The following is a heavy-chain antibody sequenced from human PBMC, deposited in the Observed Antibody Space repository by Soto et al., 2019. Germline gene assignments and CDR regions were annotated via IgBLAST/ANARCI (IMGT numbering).Heavy chain of an antibody. CDR3: ASPAGADYTFDY. J-gene: IGHJ4*02. D-gene: IGHD4-4*01. Sequence: SETLSLTCAVSGGSITSSSYYWGWIRQAPGRGLEWIGTIYYRGYTCYNPSLESRVTISADTSKNQLSLNLGSVTAADTAVYDCASPAGADYTFDYWGQGILVTVSS. V-gene: IGHV4-39*01. CDR2: IYYRGYT. CDR1: GGSITSSSYY.